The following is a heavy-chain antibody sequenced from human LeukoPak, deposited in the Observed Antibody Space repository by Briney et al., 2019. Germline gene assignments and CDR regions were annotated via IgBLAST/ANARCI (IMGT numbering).Heavy chain of an antibody. D-gene: IGHD6-13*01. CDR1: GYSISSNHW. J-gene: IGHJ4*02. V-gene: IGHV4-28*01. CDR3: ARLKVASSWYPTDY. CDR2: IYHSGST. Sequence: KPSDTLSLTCAVSGYSISSNHWWGWIRQPPGKGLEWIGEIYHSGSTNYNPSLKSRVTMSVDKSKNQFSLNLNSVTAADTAVYFCARLKVASSWYPTDYWGQGTLVTVSS.